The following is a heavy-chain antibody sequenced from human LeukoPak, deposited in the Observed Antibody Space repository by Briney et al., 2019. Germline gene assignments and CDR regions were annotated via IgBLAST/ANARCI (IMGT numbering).Heavy chain of an antibody. Sequence: SETLSLTCTVSGGSISSGDYYWSWIRQPPGKGLERIGYIYYSGSTYYNPSLKSRVTISVDTSKNQFSLKLSSVTAADTAVYYCARVLGAYYYYGMDVWGQGTTVTVSS. CDR2: IYYSGST. CDR3: ARVLGAYYYYGMDV. D-gene: IGHD3-16*01. V-gene: IGHV4-30-4*01. CDR1: GGSISSGDYY. J-gene: IGHJ6*02.